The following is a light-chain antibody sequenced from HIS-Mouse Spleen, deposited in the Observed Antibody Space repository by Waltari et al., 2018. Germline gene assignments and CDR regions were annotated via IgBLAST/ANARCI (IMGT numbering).Light chain of an antibody. Sequence: EIVLTQSPATLSLSPGERATLSRRASQSVSSHLAWYQQNPGQAPRLPIYDAHNRATGIPARFSGSGSETDFTLTISSLEPEDFAVYYCQQRSNWPLTFSGGTKVEIK. CDR1: QSVSSH. V-gene: IGKV3-11*01. CDR3: QQRSNWPLT. CDR2: DAH. J-gene: IGKJ4*01.